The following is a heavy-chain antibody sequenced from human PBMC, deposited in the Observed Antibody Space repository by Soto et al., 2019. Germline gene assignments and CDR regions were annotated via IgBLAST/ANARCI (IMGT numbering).Heavy chain of an antibody. Sequence: QVQLKESGGGVVKTGGSQRLSCVASGFTFADYAMHWVRRIPGKGLEWVAVISYSGDRQYYAESVKGRFTISRDNSKKTLYLQMFSLTSEDSAVFYCARTPAAMTTDRYNWFDSWGPGTQVTVSS. J-gene: IGHJ5*01. CDR3: ARTPAAMTTDRYNWFDS. CDR1: GFTFADYA. V-gene: IGHV3-30*01. CDR2: ISYSGDRQ.